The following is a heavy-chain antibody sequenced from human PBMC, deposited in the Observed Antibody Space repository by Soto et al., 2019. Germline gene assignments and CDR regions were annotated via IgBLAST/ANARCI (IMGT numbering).Heavy chain of an antibody. CDR2: SSGSGGDT. Sequence: EVQLLESGGGLVQPGGSLRLSCAASGYTFSNYAMTWVRQSPGKGLEWVSTSSGSGGDTYYADSVQGRFTISRDNSKETLYLQMNSLSAEDTAVYYCATLTRDSSSSWRFDYWGQGTLVTVSS. CDR3: ATLTRDSSSSWRFDY. CDR1: GYTFSNYA. D-gene: IGHD6-6*01. J-gene: IGHJ4*02. V-gene: IGHV3-23*01.